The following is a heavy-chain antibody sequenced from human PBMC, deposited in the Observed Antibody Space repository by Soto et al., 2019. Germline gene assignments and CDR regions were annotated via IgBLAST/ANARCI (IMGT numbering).Heavy chain of an antibody. CDR3: ARDLSYLEWNYYGMDV. V-gene: IGHV3-33*01. CDR2: IWYDGNKR. J-gene: IGHJ6*02. CDR1: GFTFSNYG. Sequence: GGSLRLCCAASGFTFSNYGMHWVRQAPGKGLEWVALIWYDGNKRHYADSVKGRFTISRDNSKNTLSLQMNSLRAEDTAVYYCARDLSYLEWNYYGMDVWGQGTTVTVSS. D-gene: IGHD3-3*01.